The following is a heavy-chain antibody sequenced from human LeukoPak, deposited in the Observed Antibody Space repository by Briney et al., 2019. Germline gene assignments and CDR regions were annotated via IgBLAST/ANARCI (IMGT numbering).Heavy chain of an antibody. CDR2: ISAYNGST. CDR3: AAQYQPDAFDI. Sequence: ASVEVSCKASGYTFTSYGISWVRQAPGQGLEWMGWISAYNGSTNYAQNLQGRVTMTTDTSASTAYVELRSLRSDDTAVYYCAAQYQPDAFDIWGQGTMVTVSS. D-gene: IGHD2-2*01. V-gene: IGHV1-18*04. J-gene: IGHJ3*02. CDR1: GYTFTSYG.